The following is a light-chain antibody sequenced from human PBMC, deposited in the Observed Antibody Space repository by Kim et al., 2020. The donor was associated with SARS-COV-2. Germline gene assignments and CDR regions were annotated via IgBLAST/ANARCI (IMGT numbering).Light chain of an antibody. J-gene: IGLJ2*01. CDR1: SSNIGANY. Sequence: GQRVSISGSGVSSNIGANYVKWYKQLPGTAPKLLIDSNNQRTSGVPDRFSASKSGTSASLAITGLQSEDEGDYYCSSWDDSPNGVVFGGGTQLTVL. CDR2: SNN. CDR3: SSWDDSPNGVV. V-gene: IGLV1-44*01.